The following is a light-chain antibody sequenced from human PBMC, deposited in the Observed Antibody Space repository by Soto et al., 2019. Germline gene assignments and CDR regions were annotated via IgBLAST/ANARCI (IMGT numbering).Light chain of an antibody. CDR3: SSYTSSSTQV. CDR2: DVS. J-gene: IGLJ1*01. Sequence: QSALTQPASVSGSPGQSITISCTGTSSDVGAYNYVSWYQQHPGKAPKLMIYDVSNRPSGVSNRFSGSKSGNTASLTISGLQAEDEADYYCSSYTSSSTQVFGTGTKVIVL. CDR1: SSDVGAYNY. V-gene: IGLV2-14*03.